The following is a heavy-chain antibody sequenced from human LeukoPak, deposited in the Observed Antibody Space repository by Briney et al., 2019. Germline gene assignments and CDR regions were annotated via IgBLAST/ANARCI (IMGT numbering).Heavy chain of an antibody. CDR1: GGSISSYF. V-gene: IGHV4-59*01. CDR3: ARFCSGGSCPDV. J-gene: IGHJ6*02. D-gene: IGHD2-15*01. Sequence: PSETLSLTCTVSGGSISSYFWTWIRQPPGKGLEWIGNIYYGGSTRYNPSLKSRVSISVDTSKSLFSLKLTSVTAADTAVYYCARFCSGGSCPDVWGQGTTVSVSS. CDR2: IYYGGST.